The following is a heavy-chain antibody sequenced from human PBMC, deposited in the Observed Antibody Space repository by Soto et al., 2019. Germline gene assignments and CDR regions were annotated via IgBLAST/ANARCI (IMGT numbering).Heavy chain of an antibody. D-gene: IGHD3-9*01. J-gene: IGHJ4*02. CDR3: ARDLCDILTGYPDDY. Sequence: QVQLVQSGAEVKKPGASVKVSCKASGYTFTSYGIIWVRQAPGQGLEWMGWISAYNGNTNYAQKLQGRVTMTTDTSTSTAYMELSSLRSDDTAVYYCARDLCDILTGYPDDYWGQGTLVTVSS. V-gene: IGHV1-18*04. CDR1: GYTFTSYG. CDR2: ISAYNGNT.